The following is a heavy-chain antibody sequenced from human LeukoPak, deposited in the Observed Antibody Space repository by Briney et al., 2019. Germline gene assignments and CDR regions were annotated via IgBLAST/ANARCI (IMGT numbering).Heavy chain of an antibody. CDR2: IYSGGST. V-gene: IGHV3-66*01. CDR3: ARAVDVPRDRGYFDL. CDR1: GFTVYRNY. J-gene: IGHJ2*01. D-gene: IGHD3-10*02. Sequence: GGSLRLSCAASGFTVYRNYMSWVRQAPGKGLEWVSVIYSGGSTYYADSVKGRFTISRDHSKNTLYLQMNNLSAEDTAVYYFARAVDVPRDRGYFDLWGRGTLVTVSS.